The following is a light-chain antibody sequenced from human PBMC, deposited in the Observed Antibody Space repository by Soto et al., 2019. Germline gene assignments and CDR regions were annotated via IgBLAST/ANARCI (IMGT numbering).Light chain of an antibody. V-gene: IGKV1-39*01. CDR1: QSISSY. CDR3: QQSYSTPRT. CDR2: AAS. J-gene: IGKJ1*01. Sequence: DIQMTQSPSSLPASVGDTVTLACRASQSISSYLNWYQQKPGKAPKILIYAASSLQSGVPSRFSGSGSGTDFNLTISSLQPEDVATYYCQQSYSTPRTLGQGTKVDIK.